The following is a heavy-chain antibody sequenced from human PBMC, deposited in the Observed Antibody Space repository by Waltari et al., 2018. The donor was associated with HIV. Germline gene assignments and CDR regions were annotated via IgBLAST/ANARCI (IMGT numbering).Heavy chain of an antibody. V-gene: IGHV4-34*02. CDR3: ARGPRPSTVTAPGWYFDL. CDR1: GGSFTGHY. Sequence: QVDLQQWGTGLLKPSENLSRTCAAYGGSFTGHYWSWIRETPGEGLQWIGEMNDGGKSNYNPTLKSRAVMTIDPSKKQFSLKLKSVTAADTGVYYCARGPRPSTVTAPGWYFDLWGRGTLVTVSS. D-gene: IGHD2-21*02. J-gene: IGHJ2*01. CDR2: MNDGGKS.